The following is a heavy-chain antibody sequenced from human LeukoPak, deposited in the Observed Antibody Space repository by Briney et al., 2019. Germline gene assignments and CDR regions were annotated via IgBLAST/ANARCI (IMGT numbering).Heavy chain of an antibody. CDR1: RFTVSSNY. J-gene: IGHJ4*02. D-gene: IGHD3-22*01. CDR3: AKDRNPNYYYDSSGYYGGGFDY. Sequence: GGSLRLSCAASRFTVSSNYMTWVRQAPGKGLEWVSAISGSGGSTYYADSVKGRFTISRDNSKNTLYLQMNSLRAEDTAVYYCAKDRNPNYYYDSSGYYGGGFDYWGQGTLVTVSS. CDR2: ISGSGGST. V-gene: IGHV3-23*01.